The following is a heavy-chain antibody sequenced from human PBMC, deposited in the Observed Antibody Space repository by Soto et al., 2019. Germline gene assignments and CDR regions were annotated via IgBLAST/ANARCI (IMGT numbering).Heavy chain of an antibody. CDR3: ARGITIFGVVKKYYFDY. CDR2: INHSGST. J-gene: IGHJ4*02. D-gene: IGHD3-3*01. CDR1: GGSFSGYY. V-gene: IGHV4-34*01. Sequence: SETLSLTCAVYGGSFSGYYWSWIRQPPGKGLEWIGEINHSGSTNYNPSLKSRVTISVDTSKNQFSLKLSSVTAADTAVYYCARGITIFGVVKKYYFDYWGQGTLVTVSS.